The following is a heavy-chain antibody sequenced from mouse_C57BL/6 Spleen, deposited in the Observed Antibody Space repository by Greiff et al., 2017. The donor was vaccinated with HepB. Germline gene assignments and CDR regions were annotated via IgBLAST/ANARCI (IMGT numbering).Heavy chain of an antibody. D-gene: IGHD1-1*01. CDR1: GFSLTSYG. Sequence: QVQLKESGPGLVQPSQSLSITCTVSGFSLTSYGVHWVRQSPGKGLEWLGVIWSGGSTDYNAAFISRLSISKDNSKSQVFFKMNSLQADDTAIYYCARHYYGSSYYAMDYWGQGTSVTVSS. J-gene: IGHJ4*01. CDR2: IWSGGST. V-gene: IGHV2-2*01. CDR3: ARHYYGSSYYAMDY.